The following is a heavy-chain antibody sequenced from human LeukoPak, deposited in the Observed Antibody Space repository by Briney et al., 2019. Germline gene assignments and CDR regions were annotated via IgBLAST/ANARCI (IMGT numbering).Heavy chain of an antibody. J-gene: IGHJ4*02. CDR2: IKEDGSEK. CDR3: ARFSRSSWSFTFDY. V-gene: IGHV3-7*01. D-gene: IGHD3-10*01. CDR1: GFTFSTYW. Sequence: GGSLRLSCAASGFTFSTYWMSWVRQAPGKGLEWVANIKEDGSEKYYVDSVKGRLTISRDDAKNSLYMQMNSLRAEDTAVYYCARFSRSSWSFTFDYGGRGVLVTV.